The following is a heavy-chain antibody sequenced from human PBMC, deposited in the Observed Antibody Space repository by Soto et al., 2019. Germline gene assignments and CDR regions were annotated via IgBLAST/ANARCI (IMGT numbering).Heavy chain of an antibody. J-gene: IGHJ6*03. CDR1: GGSISSGGYY. Sequence: SETLSLTCTVSGGSISSGGYYWSWIRQHPGKGLEWIGYIYYSGSTYYNPSLKSRVTISVDTSKNQFSLKLSSVTAADTAVYYCARSSYPLYGSGSTYYMDVWGKGTTVTVSS. D-gene: IGHD3-10*01. CDR3: ARSSYPLYGSGSTYYMDV. CDR2: IYYSGST. V-gene: IGHV4-31*03.